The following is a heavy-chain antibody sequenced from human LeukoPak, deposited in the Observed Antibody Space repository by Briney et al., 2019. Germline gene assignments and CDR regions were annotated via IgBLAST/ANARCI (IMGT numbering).Heavy chain of an antibody. CDR3: AREERSSSYYYLDQ. D-gene: IGHD3-22*01. Sequence: GGSLRLSCAASGSAFRTYAMHWVRQAPGKELEWVALLTYDGGNKFYADSVKGRFTISRDNSKKTMFLQMNSLRAEDTAVYYCAREERSSSYYYLDQWGQGTLVSVSS. J-gene: IGHJ4*02. V-gene: IGHV3-30-3*01. CDR2: LTYDGGNK. CDR1: GSAFRTYA.